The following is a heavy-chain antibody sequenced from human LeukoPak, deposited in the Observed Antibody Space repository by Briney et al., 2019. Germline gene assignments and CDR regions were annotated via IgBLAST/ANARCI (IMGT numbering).Heavy chain of an antibody. J-gene: IGHJ4*02. Sequence: RSGGSMRLSCAASGFTFDDYAMHWVRQAPGKGLEWVTGISWNSGSIGYADSVKGRFTISRDNAKNPLYLQMNSLRAEDVALYYCATFTAAEDYWGQGTLVTVSS. CDR1: GFTFDDYA. CDR2: ISWNSGSI. V-gene: IGHV3-9*03. D-gene: IGHD6-13*01. CDR3: ATFTAAEDY.